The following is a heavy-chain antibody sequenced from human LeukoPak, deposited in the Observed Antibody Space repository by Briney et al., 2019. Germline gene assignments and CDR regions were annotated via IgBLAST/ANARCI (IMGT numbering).Heavy chain of an antibody. CDR3: ARSRTEWFDFDY. D-gene: IGHD3-3*01. Sequence: GGSLRLSPAHSVFTASSNYMSCVPQALGAGRERGSVIYSGGSTYYADCVKGRFTISRDNSKFTLYLQMNSLRAEDTAVYYCARSRTEWFDFDYWGQGTLVTVSS. V-gene: IGHV3-53*01. CDR2: IYSGGST. CDR1: VFTASSNY. J-gene: IGHJ4*02.